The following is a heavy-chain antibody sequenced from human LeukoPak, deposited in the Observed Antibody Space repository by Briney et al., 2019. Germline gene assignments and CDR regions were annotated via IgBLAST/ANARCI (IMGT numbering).Heavy chain of an antibody. Sequence: ASVKVSCKASGYTFSTYGINWVRQAPGQGLEWMGWINTNNGNTNYAQKFQGRVTMTRDTSTSAAYLELRSLGSDDTAVYYCARKGCFDNCYLFDYWGQGTLVTVSS. J-gene: IGHJ4*02. CDR2: INTNNGNT. CDR3: ARKGCFDNCYLFDY. V-gene: IGHV1-18*01. D-gene: IGHD1-20*01. CDR1: GYTFSTYG.